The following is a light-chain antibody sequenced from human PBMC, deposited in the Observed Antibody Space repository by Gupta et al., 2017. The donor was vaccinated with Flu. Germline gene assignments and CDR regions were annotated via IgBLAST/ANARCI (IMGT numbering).Light chain of an antibody. CDR1: QSISSW. CDR3: QQDDSYSLT. V-gene: IGKV1-5*03. Sequence: DIQMTQSPSTLSASVGDRVTITCRASQSISSWLAWYQQKPGKAPKLLIYKTSYSERGVPSRFSGSGSGAGFTLTIGSLQPDNFATYYCQQDDSYSLTFGGGTKVEIK. J-gene: IGKJ4*01. CDR2: KTS.